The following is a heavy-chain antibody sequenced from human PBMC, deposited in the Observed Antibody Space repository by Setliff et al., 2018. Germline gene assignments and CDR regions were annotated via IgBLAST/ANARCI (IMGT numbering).Heavy chain of an antibody. CDR3: ARDVFPYHYEGAFDI. CDR2: INPSSGRT. V-gene: IGHV1-46*01. Sequence: AASGKVSCKASGYTFTSHYMHWVRQAPGLGLEWMGTINPSSGRTSYAQKFQGRVTMTRDTSTSTVYMDMSSLRSEDTAVYYCARDVFPYHYEGAFDIWGQGTMVTVS. CDR1: GYTFTSHY. J-gene: IGHJ3*02. D-gene: IGHD3-22*01.